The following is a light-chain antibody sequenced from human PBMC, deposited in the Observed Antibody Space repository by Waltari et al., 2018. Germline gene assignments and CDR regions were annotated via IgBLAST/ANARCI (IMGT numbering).Light chain of an antibody. CDR1: SSDIGSYNY. V-gene: IGLV2-14*03. J-gene: IGLJ2*01. CDR3: SSYMDTTALEL. Sequence: QSALTQPASVSGSPGQSITIPCTGTSSDIGSYNYVSWYQQHPGKAPKLIIFDVTNRPSGVSNRFSGSKSGNTASLIISGLQGEDEADYYCSSYMDTTALELFGGGTSLTVL. CDR2: DVT.